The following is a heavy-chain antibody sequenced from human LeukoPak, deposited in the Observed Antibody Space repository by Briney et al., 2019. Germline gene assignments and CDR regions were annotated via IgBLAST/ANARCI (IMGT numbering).Heavy chain of an antibody. V-gene: IGHV1-69*05. J-gene: IGHJ5*02. CDR2: IIPIFGTA. CDR3: ARELHNWFDP. CDR1: GGTFNSYA. Sequence: GASVKVSCKASGGTFNSYAISWVRQAPGQGLEWMGGIIPIFGTANYAQKLHGRVTITRDESTSTAYMELSSLRSEDTAVYYCARELHNWFDPWGQGTLVTVSS.